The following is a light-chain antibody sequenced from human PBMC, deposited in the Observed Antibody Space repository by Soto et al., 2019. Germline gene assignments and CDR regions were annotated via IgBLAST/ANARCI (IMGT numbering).Light chain of an antibody. V-gene: IGKV1-5*01. CDR1: QPVNTF. J-gene: IGKJ2*03. CDR3: QQYKNYSYS. CDR2: DAS. Sequence: IQMTQPPSTVSASVGDSVTISCRASQPVNTFLAWYQQKPGGAPKVVIFDASNLGSGVPSRFSGSGFGTEFTLSITSLQPDDFATYYCQQYKNYSYSFGQGTKLEIK.